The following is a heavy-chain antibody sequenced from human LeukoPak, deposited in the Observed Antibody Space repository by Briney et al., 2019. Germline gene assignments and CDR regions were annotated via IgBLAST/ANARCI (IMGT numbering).Heavy chain of an antibody. J-gene: IGHJ5*02. CDR1: GFKFTDYD. CDR2: IGTLHDT. Sequence: PGGSLRLSCATSGFKFTDYDMHWVRKAPGKGPEWVSAIGTLHDTFYSDSVRGRFTISRVDVRNSLYLQMNSLRAGDTAVYYCVRGCMFCDWKTWFDPWGQGTLVTVSS. V-gene: IGHV3-13*01. D-gene: IGHD2-8*01. CDR3: VRGCMFCDWKTWFDP.